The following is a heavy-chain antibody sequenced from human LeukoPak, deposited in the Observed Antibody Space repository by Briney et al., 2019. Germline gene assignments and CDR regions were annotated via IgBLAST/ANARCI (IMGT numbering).Heavy chain of an antibody. D-gene: IGHD3-16*01. V-gene: IGHV3-30*04. Sequence: GRSLRPSCGGSGFTFSRYPIHWVRQIPGKGLQWVAVVSYEGIHKFYADSVKGRFTISRDNSKNMVFLQMSSLRVDDSALYYCVRDRFTDTYLDSFDVWGQGVRVIVSS. CDR3: VRDRFTDTYLDSFDV. CDR1: GFTFSRYP. J-gene: IGHJ3*01. CDR2: VSYEGIHK.